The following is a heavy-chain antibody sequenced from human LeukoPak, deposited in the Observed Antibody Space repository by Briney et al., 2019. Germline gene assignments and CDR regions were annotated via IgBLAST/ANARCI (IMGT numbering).Heavy chain of an antibody. CDR2: INHSGST. CDR1: GGSFSGYY. CDR3: AKDLIGCGGDCYSGGYYYYYYMDV. J-gene: IGHJ6*03. Sequence: SETLSLTCAVYGGSFSGYYWSWIRQPPGKGLEWIGEINHSGSTNYNPSLKSRVTISVDTSKNQFSLKLSSVTAADTAVYYCAKDLIGCGGDCYSGGYYYYYYMDVWGKGTTVTVSS. D-gene: IGHD2-21*02. V-gene: IGHV4-34*01.